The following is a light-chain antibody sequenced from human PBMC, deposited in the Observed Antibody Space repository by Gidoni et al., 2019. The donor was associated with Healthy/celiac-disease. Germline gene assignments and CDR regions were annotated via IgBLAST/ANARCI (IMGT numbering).Light chain of an antibody. V-gene: IGLV1-40*01. CDR3: QSYDSSLSGSEV. J-gene: IGLJ2*01. CDR1: SSNIGAGYD. CDR2: GNS. Sequence: QSVLTQPPSVSGAPGPRVTISCTGSSSNIGAGYDVHWYQQLPGTAPKLLIYGNSNRPSGVPDRFSGSKSGTSASRAITGLQAEDEADYYCQSYDSSLSGSEVFGGGTKLTVL.